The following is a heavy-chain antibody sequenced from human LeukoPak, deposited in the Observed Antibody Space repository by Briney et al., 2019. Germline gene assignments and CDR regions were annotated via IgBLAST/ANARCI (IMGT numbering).Heavy chain of an antibody. V-gene: IGHV5-51*01. CDR3: ARWVNGGTFYFDY. Sequence: GESLQISCKGSGYSFTSYWIGWVRQMPGKGLEWMGIIYPGDSDSKYSPSFQGQVTISADKSISTAYLQWNSLKASDTAMYYCARWVNGGTFYFDYWGQGTLVTVSS. J-gene: IGHJ4*02. CDR1: GYSFTSYW. CDR2: IYPGDSDS. D-gene: IGHD4-23*01.